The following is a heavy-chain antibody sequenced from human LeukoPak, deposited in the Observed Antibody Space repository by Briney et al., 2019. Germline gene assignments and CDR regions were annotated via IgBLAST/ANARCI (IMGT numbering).Heavy chain of an antibody. CDR2: ISSSSSYI. CDR1: GFTFSSYS. D-gene: IGHD3-22*01. CDR3: AKEYYYDSSGYFEIFDY. V-gene: IGHV3-21*04. J-gene: IGHJ4*02. Sequence: GGSLRLSCAASGFTFSSYSMNWVRQAPGKGLEWVSSISSSSSYIYYADSVKGRFTISRDNSKNTLYLQMNSLRAEDTAVYYCAKEYYYDSSGYFEIFDYWGQGTLVTVSS.